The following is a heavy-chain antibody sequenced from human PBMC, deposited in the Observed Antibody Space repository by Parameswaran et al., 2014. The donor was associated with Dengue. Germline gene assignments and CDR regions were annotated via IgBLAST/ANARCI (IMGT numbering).Heavy chain of an antibody. CDR2: ISGSGGST. D-gene: IGHD3-3*01. CDR3: AKDLVRFLEWPTYFDY. Sequence: WIRQPPGKGLEWVSAISGSGGSTYYADSVKGRFTISRDNSKNTLYLQMNSLRAEDTAVYYCAKDLVRFLEWPTYFDYWGQGTLVTVSS. V-gene: IGHV3-23*01. J-gene: IGHJ4*02.